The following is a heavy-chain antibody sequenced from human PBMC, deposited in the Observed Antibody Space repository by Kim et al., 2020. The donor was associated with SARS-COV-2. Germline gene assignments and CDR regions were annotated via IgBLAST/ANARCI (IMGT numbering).Heavy chain of an antibody. Sequence: SETLSLTCTVSGGSISSYYWSWIRQPPGKGLEWIGYIYYSGSTNYNPSLKSRVTISVDTSKNQFSLKLSSVTAADTAVYYCAREAEVGATGADYYYGMDVWGQGTTVTVSS. J-gene: IGHJ6*02. D-gene: IGHD1-26*01. CDR3: AREAEVGATGADYYYGMDV. CDR2: IYYSGST. V-gene: IGHV4-59*13. CDR1: GGSISSYY.